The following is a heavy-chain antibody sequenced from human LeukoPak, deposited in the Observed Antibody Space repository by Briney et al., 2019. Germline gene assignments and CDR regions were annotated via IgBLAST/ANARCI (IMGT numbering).Heavy chain of an antibody. V-gene: IGHV4-59*12. CDR3: AREPEEGYCSGGSCYNAFDI. J-gene: IGHJ3*02. D-gene: IGHD2-15*01. Sequence: SETLSLTCTVSGGSISYYYWSWIRQPPGKGLEWIGDISYSGSTNYNPSLKSRVTISVDTSKNQFSLKLSSVTAADTAVYYCAREPEEGYCSGGSCYNAFDIWGQGTMVTVSS. CDR2: ISYSGST. CDR1: GGSISYYY.